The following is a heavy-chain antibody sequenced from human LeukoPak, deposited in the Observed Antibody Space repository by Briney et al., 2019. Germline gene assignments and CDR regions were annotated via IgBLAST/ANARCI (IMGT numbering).Heavy chain of an antibody. V-gene: IGHV1-46*01. CDR1: GYTFTSYY. Sequence: GASVKVSCKASGYTFTSYYMHWVRQAPGQGLEWMGIINPSGGSTSYAQKFQGRVTMTRDMSTSTVYMELSSLRSEDTAVYYCARVHYYDSSGYYPFDYWGQGTLVTVSS. J-gene: IGHJ4*02. D-gene: IGHD3-22*01. CDR3: ARVHYYDSSGYYPFDY. CDR2: INPSGGST.